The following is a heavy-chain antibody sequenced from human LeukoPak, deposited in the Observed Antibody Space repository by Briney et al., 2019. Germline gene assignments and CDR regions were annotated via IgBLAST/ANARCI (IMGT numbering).Heavy chain of an antibody. D-gene: IGHD3-10*01. V-gene: IGHV1-46*01. Sequence: ASVKVSCKASGYTFSSYYMHWVRQAPGQGLEWMGIINPSGGSTTYAQKFQGRVTVTIDTSTSTGYMELRSLRSDDTAVYYCARVRRSGSHDFDPWGQGTLVTVSS. CDR1: GYTFSSYY. J-gene: IGHJ5*02. CDR3: ARVRRSGSHDFDP. CDR2: INPSGGST.